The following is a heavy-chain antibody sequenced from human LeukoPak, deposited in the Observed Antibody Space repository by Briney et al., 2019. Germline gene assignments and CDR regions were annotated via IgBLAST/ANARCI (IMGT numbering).Heavy chain of an antibody. D-gene: IGHD3-22*01. CDR3: ARSRDCTYYYDSSGHDAFDI. J-gene: IGHJ3*02. CDR1: GYTFSSYG. Sequence: GASVKVSCKASGYTFSSYGISWVRQAPGQGLEWMGWISAYNGNTNYAQKLQGRVTMTTDTSTSTAYMELRSLRSDDTAVYYCARSRDCTYYYDSSGHDAFDIWGQGTMVTVSS. V-gene: IGHV1-18*01. CDR2: ISAYNGNT.